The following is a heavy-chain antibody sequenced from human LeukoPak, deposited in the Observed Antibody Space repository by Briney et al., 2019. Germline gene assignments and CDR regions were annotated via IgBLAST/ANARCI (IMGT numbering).Heavy chain of an antibody. CDR2: IRYDGSNK. CDR3: AKESSRYMDV. Sequence: GGSLRLSCAASGFTFRNYGMHWVRRAPGKGLEWVAFIRYDGSNKYYADSVKGRFTFSRDNSMDTLYLQMNSLRAEDMAVYYCAKESSRYMDVWGKGTTVTVSS. J-gene: IGHJ6*03. CDR1: GFTFRNYG. V-gene: IGHV3-30*02.